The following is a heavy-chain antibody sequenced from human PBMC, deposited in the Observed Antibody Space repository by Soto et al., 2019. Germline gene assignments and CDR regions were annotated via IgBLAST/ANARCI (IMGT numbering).Heavy chain of an antibody. J-gene: IGHJ4*02. Sequence: SGPTLVNPTQTLTLTCTFSGFSLSTSGVGVGWIRQPPGKALEWLALIYWNDDKRYSPSLKSRLTITKDTSKNQVVLTMTNMDPVDTATYYCAHRGYSSSPSRTYFDYWGQGTLVTVSS. CDR1: GFSLSTSGVG. CDR3: AHRGYSSSPSRTYFDY. CDR2: IYWNDDK. D-gene: IGHD6-6*01. V-gene: IGHV2-5*01.